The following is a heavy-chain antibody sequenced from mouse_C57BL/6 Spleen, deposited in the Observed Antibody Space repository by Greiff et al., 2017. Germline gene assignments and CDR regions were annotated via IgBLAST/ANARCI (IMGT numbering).Heavy chain of an antibody. CDR3: AREEFDYGSSWAY. CDR1: GYTFTSYW. J-gene: IGHJ3*01. D-gene: IGHD1-1*01. V-gene: IGHV1-55*01. CDR2: IYPGSGST. Sequence: VQLQQSGAELVKPGASVKMSCKASGYTFTSYWITWVKQRPGQGLEWIGDIYPGSGSTNYNEKFKSKATLTVDTSSSTAYMQLSSLTSEDSAVYYCAREEFDYGSSWAYWGQGTLVTVSA.